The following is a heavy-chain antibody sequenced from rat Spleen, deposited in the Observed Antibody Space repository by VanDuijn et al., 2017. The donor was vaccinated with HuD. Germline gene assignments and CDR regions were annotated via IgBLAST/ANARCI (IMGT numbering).Heavy chain of an antibody. D-gene: IGHD4-3*01. Sequence: QVQLKESGPGLVQPSQTLSLTCTVSGFSLTSYHVSWVRQPPGKSLVWMGTIWAGGGTNYNSAVQSRLSISRDTSKSQVFLKMNSPQTEDIAMYFCARSNSGNWFAYWGQGTLVTVSS. CDR1: GFSLTSYH. V-gene: IGHV2-16*01. CDR3: ARSNSGNWFAY. CDR2: IWAGGGT. J-gene: IGHJ3*01.